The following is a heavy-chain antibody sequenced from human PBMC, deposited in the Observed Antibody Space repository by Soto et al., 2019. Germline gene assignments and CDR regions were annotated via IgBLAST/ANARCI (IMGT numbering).Heavy chain of an antibody. V-gene: IGHV4-34*01. CDR3: ARVTVAGTYYFDY. Sequence: SETLSLTCAVYGGSFSGYYWNWIRQPPGKGLEWIGEINHSGSTNYNPSLKSRVTISVDTSKNQFSLKLSSVTAADTAVYYCARVTVAGTYYFDYWGQGTLVTVSS. J-gene: IGHJ4*02. D-gene: IGHD6-19*01. CDR1: GGSFSGYY. CDR2: INHSGST.